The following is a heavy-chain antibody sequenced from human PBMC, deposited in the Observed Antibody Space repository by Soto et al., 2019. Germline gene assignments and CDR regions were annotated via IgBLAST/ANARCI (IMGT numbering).Heavy chain of an antibody. V-gene: IGHV4-34*01. D-gene: IGHD6-6*01. CDR3: ARGKGLEAARRNHRYYYYYGMDV. CDR2: INHSGST. CDR1: GGSFSGYY. J-gene: IGHJ6*02. Sequence: SETLSLTCAVYGGSFSGYYWSWIRQPPGKGLEWIGEINHSGSTNYNPSLKSRVTISVDTSKNQFSLKLSSVTAADTAVYYCARGKGLEAARRNHRYYYYYGMDVWGQGTTVTVSS.